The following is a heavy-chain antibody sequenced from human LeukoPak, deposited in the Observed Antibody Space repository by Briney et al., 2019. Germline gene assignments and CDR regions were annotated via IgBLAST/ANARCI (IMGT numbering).Heavy chain of an antibody. V-gene: IGHV1-8*01. CDR1: GYTFTSYD. CDR2: MNPNSGNT. J-gene: IGHJ5*02. D-gene: IGHD3-16*01. CDR3: ARGRHYDYASGGWFDP. Sequence: ASVKVSCTASGYTFTSYDINWVRQATGQGLEWMGWMNPNSGNTGYAQKFQGRVTMTRNTSISTAYMELSSLRSEDTAVYYCARGRHYDYASGGWFDPWGQGTLVTVSS.